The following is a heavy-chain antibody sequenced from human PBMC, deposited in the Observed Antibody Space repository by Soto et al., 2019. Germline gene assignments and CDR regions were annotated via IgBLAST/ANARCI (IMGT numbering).Heavy chain of an antibody. CDR1: GDSFTTDW. Sequence: GESLKISCKGSGDSFTTDWIGWVRQMPGKGLEWMGVIYPGDSRTRYSPPFQGRVTISADKSISTAYLQWNSLKASDTAMYYCATRRFSSPESSTWGPGTLVTVSS. V-gene: IGHV5-51*01. CDR2: IYPGDSRT. CDR3: ATRRFSSPESST. J-gene: IGHJ1*01. D-gene: IGHD2-2*01.